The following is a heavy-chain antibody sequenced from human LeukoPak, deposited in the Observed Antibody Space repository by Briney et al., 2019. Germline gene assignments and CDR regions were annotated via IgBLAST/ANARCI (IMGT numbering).Heavy chain of an antibody. CDR1: GFTFSSYG. Sequence: GGSLRLSCAASGFTFSSYGMHWVRQAPGKGLEWVAVISYDGSNKYYADSVKGRFTISRDNSKNTLYLQMNSLRAEDTAVYYCAEDPSEGYYYDSSGYYDYWGQGTLVTVSS. V-gene: IGHV3-30*18. J-gene: IGHJ4*02. CDR3: AEDPSEGYYYDSSGYYDY. D-gene: IGHD3-22*01. CDR2: ISYDGSNK.